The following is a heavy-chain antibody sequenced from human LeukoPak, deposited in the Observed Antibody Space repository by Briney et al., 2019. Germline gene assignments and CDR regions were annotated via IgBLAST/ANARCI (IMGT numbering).Heavy chain of an antibody. CDR3: ARDRRLDAFDI. Sequence: SETLSLTCTVSGGSMISYYWTWVRQTPGKGLEWIGYMYDSVRIHYNPSLESRITISLDTSKNQFSLKLRSVTAADTAVYYCARDRRLDAFDIWGQGTMVTVSS. CDR2: MYDSVRI. CDR1: GGSMISYY. V-gene: IGHV4-59*12. J-gene: IGHJ3*02.